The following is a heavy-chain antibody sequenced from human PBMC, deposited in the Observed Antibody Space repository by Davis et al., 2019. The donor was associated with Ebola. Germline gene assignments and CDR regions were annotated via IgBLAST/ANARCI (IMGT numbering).Heavy chain of an antibody. CDR2: INAGNGNT. CDR1: GYTFTSYA. CDR3: ARVRLWGGKAAAGREWFDP. D-gene: IGHD6-13*01. J-gene: IGHJ5*02. Sequence: ASVKVSCKASGYTFTSYAMHWVRQAPGQRLEWMGWINAGNGNTKYSQKFQGRVTMTTDTSTSTAYMELRSLRSDDTAVYYCARVRLWGGKAAAGREWFDPWGQGTLVTVSS. V-gene: IGHV1-3*01.